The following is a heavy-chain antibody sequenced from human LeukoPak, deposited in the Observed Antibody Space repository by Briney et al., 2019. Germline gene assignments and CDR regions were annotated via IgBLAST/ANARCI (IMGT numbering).Heavy chain of an antibody. J-gene: IGHJ3*02. CDR3: ARHPPRITIFGVVIPDAFDI. D-gene: IGHD3-3*01. CDR1: GDSISNYY. V-gene: IGHV4-59*08. CDR2: IYYSGGT. Sequence: SETLSLTCTVSGDSISNYYWSWIRQPPGKGLEWIGYIYYSGGTNYNPSLKSRVTILLDTSKNQFSLKLSSVTAADTAVYYCARHPPRITIFGVVIPDAFDIWGQGTTVTVSS.